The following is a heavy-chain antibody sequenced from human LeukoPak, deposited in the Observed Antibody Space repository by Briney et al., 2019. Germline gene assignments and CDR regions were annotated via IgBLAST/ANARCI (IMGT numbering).Heavy chain of an antibody. CDR1: GGSFSGYY. Sequence: SETLSLTCAVYGGSFSGYYWSWIRQPPGKGLEWIGEINHSGSTYYNPSLKSRVTISVDTSKNQFSLKLSSVTAADTAVFYCAASEDYYDSSGYYYGLDYWGQGTLVTVSS. D-gene: IGHD3-22*01. J-gene: IGHJ4*02. V-gene: IGHV4-34*01. CDR3: AASEDYYDSSGYYYGLDY. CDR2: INHSGST.